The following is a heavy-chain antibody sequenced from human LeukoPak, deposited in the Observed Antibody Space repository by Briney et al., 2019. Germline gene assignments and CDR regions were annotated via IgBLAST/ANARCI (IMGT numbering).Heavy chain of an antibody. CDR3: ARGKTDNDILTGYSA. Sequence: SETLSLTCTVSGVSISSGGYYWNWIRQHPGKGLEWIGYIYYSGTTYYNPSLKSRVTIPVDTSKNQLSLKLSSVTAADTAVYYCARGKTDNDILTGYSAWGQGTLVTVSS. D-gene: IGHD3-9*01. J-gene: IGHJ5*02. V-gene: IGHV4-31*03. CDR1: GVSISSGGYY. CDR2: IYYSGTT.